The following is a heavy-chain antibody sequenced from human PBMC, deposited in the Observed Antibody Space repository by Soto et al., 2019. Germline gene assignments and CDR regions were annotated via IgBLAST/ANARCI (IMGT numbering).Heavy chain of an antibody. D-gene: IGHD5-18*01. CDR1: GDSGSSNSAA. Sequence: PLQTLSLTCAISGDSGSSNSAAWNWIRQSPSRGLEWLGRTYYRSKWYNDYAVSVKSRITINPDTSKNQFSLQLNSVTPEDTAVYYCASEYSYGYVYYYGMDVWGQGTTVTVSS. CDR3: ASEYSYGYVYYYGMDV. J-gene: IGHJ6*02. CDR2: TYYRSKWYN. V-gene: IGHV6-1*01.